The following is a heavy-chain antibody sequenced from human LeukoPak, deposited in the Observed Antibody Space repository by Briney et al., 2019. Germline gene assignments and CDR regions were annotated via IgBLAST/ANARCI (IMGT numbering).Heavy chain of an antibody. J-gene: IGHJ4*02. CDR2: IKSDGSEI. D-gene: IGHD6-19*01. Sequence: GGSLRLSCAASGMTFSSHWMTWVRQTPGKGLEWLATIKSDGSEIYYLDSVKGRFTISRDNAKNSLYLQMNSLRAEDSAVYYCARDISGRLDNDYWGQGTLVTVSS. CDR1: GMTFSSHW. V-gene: IGHV3-7*01. CDR3: ARDISGRLDNDY.